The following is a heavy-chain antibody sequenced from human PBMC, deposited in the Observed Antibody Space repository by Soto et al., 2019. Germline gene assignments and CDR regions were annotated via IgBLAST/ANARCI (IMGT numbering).Heavy chain of an antibody. CDR2: IYYSGST. V-gene: IGHV4-31*03. J-gene: IGHJ4*02. CDR1: GGSISSGGYY. D-gene: IGHD1-7*01. CDR3: ARETTQGLELPGKLGY. Sequence: NPSETLSLTCTVSGGSISSGGYYWSWIRQHPGKGLEWTGYIYYSGSTYYNPSLKSRVTISVDTSKNQFSLKLSSVTAADTAVYYCARETTQGLELPGKLGYWGQGTLVTVSS.